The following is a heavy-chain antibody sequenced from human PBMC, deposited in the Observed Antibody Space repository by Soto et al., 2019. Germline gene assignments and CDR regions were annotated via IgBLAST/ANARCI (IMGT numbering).Heavy chain of an antibody. CDR1: GFTFSSYA. CDR2: ISGSGGST. J-gene: IGHJ4*02. Sequence: EVQLLESGGGLVQPGGSLRLSCAASGFTFSSYAMSWVRQSPGKGLEWVSAISGSGGSTYYADSVKGRFTISRDNSKNTLYLQMNSLRAEDTAVYYCAKGGVLLWFGELLPFDYWGQGTLVTVSS. CDR3: AKGGVLLWFGELLPFDY. V-gene: IGHV3-23*01. D-gene: IGHD3-10*01.